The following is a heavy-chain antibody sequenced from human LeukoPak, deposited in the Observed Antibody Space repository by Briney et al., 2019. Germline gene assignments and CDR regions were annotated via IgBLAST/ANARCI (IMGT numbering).Heavy chain of an antibody. CDR2: ISSSSSYI. V-gene: IGHV3-21*04. CDR3: AKGGGGYSYGYYFDY. CDR1: RFTFSNYS. Sequence: GGSLRLSCAASRFTFSNYSMNWVRQAPGKGLEWVSSISSSSSYIYYADSVKGRFTISRDNSKNTLYLQMNSLRAEDTAVYYCAKGGGGYSYGYYFDYWGQGTLVTVSS. D-gene: IGHD5-18*01. J-gene: IGHJ4*02.